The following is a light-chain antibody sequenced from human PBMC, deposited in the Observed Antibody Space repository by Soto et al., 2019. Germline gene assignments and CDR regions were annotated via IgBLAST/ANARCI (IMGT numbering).Light chain of an antibody. CDR3: QQYGGSPFT. V-gene: IGKV3-15*01. J-gene: IGKJ3*01. CDR2: GVS. CDR1: QSVGSN. Sequence: DIVLTQSPDTLSVSPGERATLSCLASQSVGSNLAWYQQKPAQAPRLLIYGVSTRATGTPARFSGSGSGTEFTLTISSVQSEDFAVYYCQQYGGSPFTFGPGTKVDI.